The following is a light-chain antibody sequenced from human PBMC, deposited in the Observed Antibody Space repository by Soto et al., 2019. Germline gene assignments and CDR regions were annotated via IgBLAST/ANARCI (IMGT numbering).Light chain of an antibody. V-gene: IGKV1-39*01. CDR2: SAS. CDR1: QSISSY. CDR3: QQSSSNPLT. J-gene: IGKJ4*01. Sequence: DIQMTQSPSSLSASVGDRVTITCRASQSISSYLNWYQQKPGKAPNLLIYSASKLHSGVPPRFSGSGSGTDFTLIISSLQPEDFATDYCQQSSSNPLTFGGGTRV.